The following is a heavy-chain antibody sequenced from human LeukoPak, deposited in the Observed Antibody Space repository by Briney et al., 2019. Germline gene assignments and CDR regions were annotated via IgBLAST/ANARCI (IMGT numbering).Heavy chain of an antibody. D-gene: IGHD3-16*01. J-gene: IGHJ4*02. CDR2: ISYDGRNQ. V-gene: IGHV3-30*04. CDR3: ARYGGFLDY. Sequence: GRSLRLSCAASGFIFSNYAMHWVRQAPGKGLERVAVISYDGRNQYYADSVKGRFTVSRDNSKSTLYLQMNSLRGEDTAVYNCARYGGFLDYWGQGTLVTVSS. CDR1: GFIFSNYA.